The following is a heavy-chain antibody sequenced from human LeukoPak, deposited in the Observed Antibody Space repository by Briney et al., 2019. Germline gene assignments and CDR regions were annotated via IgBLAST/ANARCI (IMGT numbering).Heavy chain of an antibody. Sequence: PSETLSLTCTVSGGSLSSGVYYWSWIRQPPGKGLEWIGYIYYSGRTYYNPSLKSRVTISVDTSKKQFSLKLSSVTAADTAVYYCARGSQYYDILTGYSSYYFDYWGRGTLVTVSS. D-gene: IGHD3-9*01. J-gene: IGHJ4*02. V-gene: IGHV4-30-4*01. CDR3: ARGSQYYDILTGYSSYYFDY. CDR2: IYYSGRT. CDR1: GGSLSSGVYY.